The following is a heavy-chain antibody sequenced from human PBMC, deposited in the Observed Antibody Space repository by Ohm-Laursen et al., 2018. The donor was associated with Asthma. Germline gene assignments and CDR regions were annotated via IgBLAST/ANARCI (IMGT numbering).Heavy chain of an antibody. Sequence: SLRLSCAASGFIFTNYGMHWVRQAPGKGLEWVAVIWYDGTNKYYGDSVKGRFTISRDNSKNTLYLQMNSLRPEDTAVYYCAREGYQLLLFWFDPWGQGTLVTVSS. CDR2: IWYDGTNK. CDR3: AREGYQLLLFWFDP. V-gene: IGHV3-33*01. D-gene: IGHD2-2*01. J-gene: IGHJ5*02. CDR1: GFIFTNYG.